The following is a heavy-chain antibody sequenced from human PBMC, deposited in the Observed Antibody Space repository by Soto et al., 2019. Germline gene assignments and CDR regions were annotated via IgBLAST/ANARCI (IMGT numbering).Heavy chain of an antibody. J-gene: IGHJ3*02. CDR2: IYYSGST. CDR1: GGSISSSSYY. D-gene: IGHD1-26*01. V-gene: IGHV4-39*01. CDR3: ASRGGATTAFDI. Sequence: XGTLALTCTVSGGSISSSSYYGGWIRQPPGKGLEWIGSIYYSGSTYYNPSLKSRVTISVDTSKNQFSLKLSSVTAADTAVYYCASRGGATTAFDIWGQGTMVTVSS.